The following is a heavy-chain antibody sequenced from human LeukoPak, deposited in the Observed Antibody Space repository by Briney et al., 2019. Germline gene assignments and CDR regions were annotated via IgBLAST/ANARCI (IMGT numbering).Heavy chain of an antibody. V-gene: IGHV1-46*04. D-gene: IGHD2-15*01. CDR1: GYTFINFY. J-gene: IGHJ4*02. CDR2: IHPSGGST. Sequence: ASVKISCKASGYTFINFYMHWVRQAPGRGLEWMGRIHPSGGSTSYAQKLHGRVTMTSDTSINTLYMELNSLASEDTAVYYCARGPYCSGGSCYPTKYDYWGQGTLVTVSS. CDR3: ARGPYCSGGSCYPTKYDY.